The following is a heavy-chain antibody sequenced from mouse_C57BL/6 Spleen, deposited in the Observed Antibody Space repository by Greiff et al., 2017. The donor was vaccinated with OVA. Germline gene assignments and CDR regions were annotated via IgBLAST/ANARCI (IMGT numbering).Heavy chain of an antibody. CDR3: ARDSSGYSRNYFDY. D-gene: IGHD3-2*02. CDR2: IDPSDSYT. CDR1: GYTFTSYW. J-gene: IGHJ2*01. Sequence: QVQLQQPGAELVRPGPSVKLSCKASGYTFTSYWMHWVKQRPGQGLEWIGVIDPSDSYTNYNQKFKGKAALTVDTSSSTAYMQLSSLTSEDSAVYYCARDSSGYSRNYFDYWGQGTTLTVSS. V-gene: IGHV1-59*01.